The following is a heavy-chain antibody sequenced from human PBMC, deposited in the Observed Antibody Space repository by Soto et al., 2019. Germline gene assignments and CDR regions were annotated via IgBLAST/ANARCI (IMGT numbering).Heavy chain of an antibody. CDR2: ISYDGSNK. J-gene: IGHJ6*02. CDR3: AKGWEYRDFYYGMDV. Sequence: PGGSLRLSCAASGFTFSSYGMHWVRQAPGKGLEWVAVISYDGSNKYYADSVKGRFTISRDNSKNTLYLQMNSLRAEDTAVYYCAKGWEYRDFYYGMDVWGQGTTVTVSS. CDR1: GFTFSSYG. V-gene: IGHV3-30*18. D-gene: IGHD1-26*01.